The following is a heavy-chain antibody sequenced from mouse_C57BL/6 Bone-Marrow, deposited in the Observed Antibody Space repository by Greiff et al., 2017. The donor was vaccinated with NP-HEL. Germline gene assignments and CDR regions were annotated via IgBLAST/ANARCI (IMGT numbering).Heavy chain of an antibody. V-gene: IGHV1-52*01. D-gene: IGHD1-1*01. CDR1: GYTFTSYW. CDR2: IDPSDSET. CDR3: AREGDYYGSSYTY. J-gene: IGHJ2*01. Sequence: QVQLKQPGAELVRPGSSVKLSCKASGYTFTSYWMHWVKQRPIQGLEWIGNIDPSDSETHYNQKFKDKATLTVDKSSSTAYMQLSSLTSEDSAVYYCAREGDYYGSSYTYWGQGTTLTVSS.